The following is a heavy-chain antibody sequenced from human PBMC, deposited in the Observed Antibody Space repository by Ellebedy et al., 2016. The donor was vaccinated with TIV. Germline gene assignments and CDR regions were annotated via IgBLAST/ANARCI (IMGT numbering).Heavy chain of an antibody. CDR3: AGYQLLPPWFNP. D-gene: IGHD2-2*01. V-gene: IGHV4-61*01. J-gene: IGHJ5*02. CDR2: IYYSGST. CDR1: GGSVSSGSYY. Sequence: SETLSLXXTVSGGSVSSGSYYWSWIRQPPGKGLEWIGYIYYSGSTNYNPSLKSRVTISVDTSKNQFSLKLSSVTAADTAVYYCAGYQLLPPWFNPWGQGTLVTVSS.